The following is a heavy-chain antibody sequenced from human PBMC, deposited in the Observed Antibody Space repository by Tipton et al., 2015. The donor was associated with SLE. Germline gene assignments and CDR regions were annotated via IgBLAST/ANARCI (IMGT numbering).Heavy chain of an antibody. D-gene: IGHD1-7*01. V-gene: IGHV3-7*04. Sequence: GSLRLSCVASGFTFTTYWMTWVRQAPGKGLEWVANIKKDGSQKFYVDSVKGRFTISRDNAKKSLSLQMNSLRAEDTAVYYCVGGNFNYEDAVDVWGRGTMVTVSS. J-gene: IGHJ3*01. CDR3: VGGNFNYEDAVDV. CDR1: GFTFTTYW. CDR2: IKKDGSQK.